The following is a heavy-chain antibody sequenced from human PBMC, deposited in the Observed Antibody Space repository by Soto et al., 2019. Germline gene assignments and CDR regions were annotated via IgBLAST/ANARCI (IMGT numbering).Heavy chain of an antibody. CDR3: ARGRRYYYDSSDYYPLDY. J-gene: IGHJ4*02. V-gene: IGHV4-34*01. CDR2: INHSGST. Sequence: PSETLSLTCAVYGGSFSDYYWSWIRQPPGKGLEWIGEINHSGSTNYNPSLKSRVTISVDTSKNQFSLKLSSVTAADTAVYYCARGRRYYYDSSDYYPLDYWGQGTLVTVSS. CDR1: GGSFSDYY. D-gene: IGHD3-22*01.